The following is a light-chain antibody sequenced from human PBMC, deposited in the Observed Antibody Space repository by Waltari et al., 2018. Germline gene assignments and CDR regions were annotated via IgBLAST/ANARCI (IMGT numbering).Light chain of an antibody. CDR3: QQHYTTPWT. J-gene: IGKJ1*01. Sequence: DIVMTQSPDSLAVPLGERATINCKSSQTVLYSANNKNYLTWYQHKPGQPPKLLISWASIRESGVPDRVTGSGSGTDFTLTISSLQAEDVAVYYCQQHYTTPWTFGQGTKVEIK. CDR2: WAS. V-gene: IGKV4-1*01. CDR1: QTVLYSANNKNY.